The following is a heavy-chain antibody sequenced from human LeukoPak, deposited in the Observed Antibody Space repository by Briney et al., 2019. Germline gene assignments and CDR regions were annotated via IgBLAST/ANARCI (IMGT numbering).Heavy chain of an antibody. CDR1: GGTFISYA. CDR3: ARAYRPGYYDSSGYYGY. Sequence: ASVKVSCKASGGTFISYAISWVRQAPGQGLEWMGRIIPIFGTANYAQKFQGRVTITTDESTSTAYMELSSLRSEDTAVYYCARAYRPGYYDSSGYYGYWGQGTLVTVSS. D-gene: IGHD3-22*01. J-gene: IGHJ4*02. CDR2: IIPIFGTA. V-gene: IGHV1-69*05.